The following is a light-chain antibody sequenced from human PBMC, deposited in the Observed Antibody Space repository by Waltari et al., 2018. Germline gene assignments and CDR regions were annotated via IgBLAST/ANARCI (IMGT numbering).Light chain of an antibody. J-gene: IGKJ3*01. CDR1: QDISRA. CDR2: DAS. Sequence: TCRASQDISRALAWYQQRPGKAPNLLIYDASTLESGVPSRLSGSGSGTDFTLTINSLQPEDFATYYCQQFNDYLFTFGPGTKVDIK. V-gene: IGKV1D-13*01. CDR3: QQFNDYLFT.